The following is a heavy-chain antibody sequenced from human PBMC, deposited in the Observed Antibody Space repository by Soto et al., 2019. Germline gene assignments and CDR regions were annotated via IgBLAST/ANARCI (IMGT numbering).Heavy chain of an antibody. CDR3: ASVRRGSTSCSWFDP. CDR2: ISYDGSNK. CDR1: GFTFSSYA. V-gene: IGHV3-30-3*01. Sequence: PGGSLRLSCAASGFTFSSYAMHWVRQAPGKGLEWVAVISYDGSNKYYADSVKGRFTISRDNSKNTLYLQMNSLRAEDTAVYYCASVRRGSTSCSWFDPWGQGTLVTVSS. D-gene: IGHD2-2*01. J-gene: IGHJ5*02.